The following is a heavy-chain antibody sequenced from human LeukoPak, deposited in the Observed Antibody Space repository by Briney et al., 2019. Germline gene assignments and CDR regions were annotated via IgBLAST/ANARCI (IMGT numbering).Heavy chain of an antibody. J-gene: IGHJ4*02. V-gene: IGHV3-66*01. Sequence: GGSLRLSCEASGFTFNIYSMSWVRQAPGKGLEWVSVIYSGGSSYYADSVKGRFTISRDNSKNTVYLQMNSLRVEDTAVYYCARGMGGYGGYDYWGQGTLVTVSS. CDR2: IYSGGSS. CDR1: GFTFNIYS. CDR3: ARGMGGYGGYDY. D-gene: IGHD5-12*01.